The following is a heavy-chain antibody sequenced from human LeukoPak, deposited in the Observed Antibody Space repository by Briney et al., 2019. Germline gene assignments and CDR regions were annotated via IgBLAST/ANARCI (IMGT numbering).Heavy chain of an antibody. CDR3: ARESWNYYDSSGPNWFDP. V-gene: IGHV3-30*04. CDR2: ISYDGSNK. CDR1: GVTFSSYA. Sequence: GGSLRLSCAASGVTFSSYAMHWVRQAPGKGLEGVAVISYDGSNKYYADSVKGRFTISRDNSKNTLYLQMNSLRAEDTAVYYCARESWNYYDSSGPNWFDPWGQGTLVTVSS. J-gene: IGHJ5*02. D-gene: IGHD3-22*01.